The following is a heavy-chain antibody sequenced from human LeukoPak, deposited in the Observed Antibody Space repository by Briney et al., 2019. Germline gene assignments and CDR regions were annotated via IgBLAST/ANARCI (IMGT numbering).Heavy chain of an antibody. J-gene: IGHJ4*02. D-gene: IGHD3-22*01. Sequence: GGSLRLSCAAYEFTFSSYAMHLVRQAPGKGLEWVAVISYDGSNKYYADSVKGRFTISRDNSKNTLYVQMNSLRAEDTAVYYCARDPIQSGYYDYWGQGTLVTVSS. CDR2: ISYDGSNK. CDR3: ARDPIQSGYYDY. V-gene: IGHV3-30-3*01. CDR1: EFTFSSYA.